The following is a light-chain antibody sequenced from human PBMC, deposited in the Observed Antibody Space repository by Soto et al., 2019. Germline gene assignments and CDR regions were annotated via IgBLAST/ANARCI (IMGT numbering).Light chain of an antibody. J-gene: IGKJ1*01. CDR3: RQRNDGPPTWT. V-gene: IGKV3-11*01. CDR2: DAS. Sequence: EIVLTQSPATLSLSPGERATLSCRASQSINYLAWYQQKPGQAPRLLIHDASTRATGIPARFSGSGSGTAFTLTISSLEPEDFEVYYCRQRNDGPPTWTFGQGTKVEIK. CDR1: QSINY.